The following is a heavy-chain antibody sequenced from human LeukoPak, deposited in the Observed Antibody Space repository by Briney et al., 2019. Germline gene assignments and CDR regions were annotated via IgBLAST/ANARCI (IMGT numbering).Heavy chain of an antibody. J-gene: IGHJ6*03. CDR1: GFTFSTYG. Sequence: GGSLRLSCAASGFTFSTYGMSWVRQAPGKGLEWVSAISGSGGSTYYADSVKGRFTISRDNSKNTLYLQMNSLRAEDTAVYYCAKDGGEYYDILTGYYPRLYYMDVWGKGTTVTVSS. CDR3: AKDGGEYYDILTGYYPRLYYMDV. D-gene: IGHD3-9*01. CDR2: ISGSGGST. V-gene: IGHV3-23*01.